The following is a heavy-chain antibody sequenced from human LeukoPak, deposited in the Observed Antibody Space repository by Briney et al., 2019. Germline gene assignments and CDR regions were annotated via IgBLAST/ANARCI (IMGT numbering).Heavy chain of an antibody. J-gene: IGHJ3*02. CDR3: AKDRAHENGIVVVPDAFDI. CDR1: GFTFSSYA. D-gene: IGHD3-22*01. V-gene: IGHV3-23*01. Sequence: GGSLRLSCAASGFTFSSYAMSWVRQAPGKGLEWVSAIRGSGDSTYYADSVKGRFTISRDNSKNTLYLQMNSLRAEDTAVYYCAKDRAHENGIVVVPDAFDIWGQGTMVTVSS. CDR2: IRGSGDST.